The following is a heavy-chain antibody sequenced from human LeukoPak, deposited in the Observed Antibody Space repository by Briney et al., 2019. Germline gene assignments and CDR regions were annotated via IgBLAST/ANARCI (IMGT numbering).Heavy chain of an antibody. Sequence: GGSLSLSCAASGFTFSGSAMHWVRQASGKGLEWVGRIRSKANSYATAYAASVKGRFTISRDDSKNTAYLQMNSLKTEDTAVYYCTRHRSYIDYWGQGTLVTVSS. D-gene: IGHD3-16*01. CDR2: IRSKANSYAT. J-gene: IGHJ4*02. CDR3: TRHRSYIDY. CDR1: GFTFSGSA. V-gene: IGHV3-73*01.